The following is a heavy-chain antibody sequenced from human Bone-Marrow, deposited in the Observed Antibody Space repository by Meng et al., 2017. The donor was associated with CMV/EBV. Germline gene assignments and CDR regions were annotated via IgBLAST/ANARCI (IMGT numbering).Heavy chain of an antibody. V-gene: IGHV3-74*01. J-gene: IGHJ6*02. Sequence: GESLKISCAASGLTFSSYWMHWVRQAPGKGLVWVSRINSDGSSTSYADSVKGRFTISRDNAKNTLYLQMNSLRAEDTAVYYCARSHLSAYYYYGMDVWGQGTTVTVSS. CDR3: ARSHLSAYYYYGMDV. CDR2: INSDGSST. D-gene: IGHD2/OR15-2a*01. CDR1: GLTFSSYW.